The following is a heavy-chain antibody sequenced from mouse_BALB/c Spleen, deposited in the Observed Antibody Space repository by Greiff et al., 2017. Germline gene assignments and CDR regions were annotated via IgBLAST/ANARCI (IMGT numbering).Heavy chain of an antibody. CDR1: GFNIKDYY. V-gene: IGHV14-1*02. D-gene: IGHD2-2*01. CDR2: IDPENGNT. Sequence: VQLKQSGAELVRPGALVKLSCKASGFNIKDYYMHWVKQRPEQGLEWIGWIDPENGNTIYDPKFQGKASITADTSSNTAYLQLSSLTSEDTAVYYCARSGYDGSWFAYWGQGTLVTVSA. J-gene: IGHJ3*01. CDR3: ARSGYDGSWFAY.